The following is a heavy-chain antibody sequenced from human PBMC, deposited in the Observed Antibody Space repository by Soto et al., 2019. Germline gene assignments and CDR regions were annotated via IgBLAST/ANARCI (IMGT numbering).Heavy chain of an antibody. CDR3: ARVVGALGHWFDP. CDR1: GYTFTSYT. V-gene: IGHV1-18*01. Sequence: QVQLVQSGAEVKEPGASVKVSCKASGYTFTSYTISWERQAPGQGLEWMGRISPYNGNTNYAQKLQGRVTMTTYTSTSIAYMELRSLRSADTAVYYCARVVGALGHWFDPWGQGTLVTVSS. J-gene: IGHJ5*02. CDR2: ISPYNGNT. D-gene: IGHD1-26*01.